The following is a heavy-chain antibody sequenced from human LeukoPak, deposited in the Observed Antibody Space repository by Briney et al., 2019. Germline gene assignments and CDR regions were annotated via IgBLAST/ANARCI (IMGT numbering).Heavy chain of an antibody. CDR3: ARANFLYCSSTSCLFDY. V-gene: IGHV1-2*02. Sequence: ASVKVSCKASGYTFTDYYMHWVRQAPGQGFEWMGWINPNDGDIYYAQKFQGRVTMTRDTSISTAHMEVSRLRSDDTAVYYCARANFLYCSSTSCLFDYWGQGTLVTVSS. J-gene: IGHJ4*02. D-gene: IGHD2-2*01. CDR1: GYTFTDYY. CDR2: INPNDGDI.